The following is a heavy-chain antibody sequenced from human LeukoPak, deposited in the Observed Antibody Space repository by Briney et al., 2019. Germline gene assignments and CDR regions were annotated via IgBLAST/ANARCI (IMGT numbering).Heavy chain of an antibody. CDR2: IYTSGST. D-gene: IGHD2-2*01. V-gene: IGHV4-4*07. J-gene: IGHJ3*02. CDR1: GGSISSYY. Sequence: SETLSLTCTVSGGSISSYYWSWIRQPAGKGLEWIGRIYTSGSTNYNPSLKSRVTMSVDTSKNQFSLKLSSVTAAVTAAYYCARKDCSSTSCYSPFDIWGQGTMVTVSS. CDR3: ARKDCSSTSCYSPFDI.